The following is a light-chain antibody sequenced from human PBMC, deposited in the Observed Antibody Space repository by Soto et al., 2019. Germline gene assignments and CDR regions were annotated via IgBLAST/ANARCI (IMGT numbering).Light chain of an antibody. V-gene: IGLV4-69*01. J-gene: IGLJ1*01. CDR1: SGHSNYA. CDR2: LNSDGSH. Sequence: QPVLTQSPSASASLGASVKLTCTLSSGHSNYAIAWHQQQPEKGPRYLMILNSDGSHSTGDGIPDRFSGSSSGAERYLTISSLQSEDEADYYCQTGGTGIQVFGTGTKLTVL. CDR3: QTGGTGIQV.